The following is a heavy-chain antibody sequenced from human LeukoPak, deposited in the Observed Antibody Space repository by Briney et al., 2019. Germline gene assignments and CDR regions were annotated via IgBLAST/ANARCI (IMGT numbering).Heavy chain of an antibody. CDR3: ARNQEIDYYDSSGFYWGVEY. CDR1: GFTFSSYA. CDR2: ISYDGSNK. D-gene: IGHD3-22*01. V-gene: IGHV3-30-3*01. Sequence: PGGSLRLSCAASGFTFSSYAMHWVRQAPGKGLEWVAVISYDGSNKYYADSVKGRFTISRDNAKNSLHLQMDSLRVEDTAVYYCARNQEIDYYDSSGFYWGVEYWGQGTLVTVSS. J-gene: IGHJ4*02.